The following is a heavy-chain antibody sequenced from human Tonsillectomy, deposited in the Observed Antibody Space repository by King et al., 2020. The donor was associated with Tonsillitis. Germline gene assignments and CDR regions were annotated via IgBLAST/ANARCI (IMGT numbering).Heavy chain of an antibody. CDR2: ITWDSRKI. J-gene: IGHJ6*02. CDR1: GFTFHDYA. Sequence: VQLVESGGGLVKPGRSLRLSCAASGFTFHDYAMHWVRQVPGKGLEWVSGITWDSRKIGYADSVKGRFTISRDNAKNSLYLEMNHLRPEDTAVYYCAKDWGFGIIFYYGMGVWGQGTTVTVSS. CDR3: AKDWGFGIIFYYGMGV. V-gene: IGHV3-9*01. D-gene: IGHD7-27*01.